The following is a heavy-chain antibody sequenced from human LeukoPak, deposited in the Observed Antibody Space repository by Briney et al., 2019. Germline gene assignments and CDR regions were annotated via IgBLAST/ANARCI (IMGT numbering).Heavy chain of an antibody. V-gene: IGHV4-4*07. Sequence: KHSETLSPTCTVSGGSISSYYRSWIRQPAGQGLEWIGLIYTNGNTNYNPSLKCRVTMSVDTSKIQSYLKLSSVTAADTAVYYCARDWSTSGRYIDYWGQGTLVTVSS. CDR2: IYTNGNT. J-gene: IGHJ4*02. CDR1: GGSISSYY. D-gene: IGHD1-26*01. CDR3: ARDWSTSGRYIDY.